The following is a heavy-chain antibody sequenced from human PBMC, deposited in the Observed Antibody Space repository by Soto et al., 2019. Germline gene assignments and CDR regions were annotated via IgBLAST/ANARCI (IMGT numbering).Heavy chain of an antibody. D-gene: IGHD3-22*01. CDR3: ARESYDSSGYPSALDC. CDR2: IYYSGST. V-gene: IGHV4-59*01. J-gene: IGHJ4*02. Sequence: SETLSLTCSVSGASISSYYYTWIRQPPGKGLEWIGYIYYSGSTNYNPSLKSRVTISVDTSKNQFSLKLSSVTAADTAVYYCARESYDSSGYPSALDCWGQGTLVTVSS. CDR1: GASISSYY.